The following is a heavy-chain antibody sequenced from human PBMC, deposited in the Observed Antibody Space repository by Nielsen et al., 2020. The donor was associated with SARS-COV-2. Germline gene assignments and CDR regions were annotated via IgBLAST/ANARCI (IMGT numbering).Heavy chain of an antibody. J-gene: IGHJ5*02. CDR2: ISSSSSYI. D-gene: IGHD3-10*01. CDR3: ARSIIRITMVRGVFGWFDP. CDR1: GFTFSSYS. V-gene: IGHV3-21*01. Sequence: GESLKISCAASGFTFSSYSMNWVRQAPGKGLEWVSSISSSSSYIYYADSVKGRFTISRDNAKNSLYLQMNSLRAEDTAVYYCARSIIRITMVRGVFGWFDPWGQGTLVTVSS.